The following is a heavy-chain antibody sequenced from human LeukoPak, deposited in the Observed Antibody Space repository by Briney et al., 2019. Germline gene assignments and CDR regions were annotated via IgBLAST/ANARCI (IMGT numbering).Heavy chain of an antibody. CDR2: IYYSGST. J-gene: IGHJ6*03. CDR1: GGSISSSSYY. CDR3: ARHLNYYYYYYMDV. Sequence: SETLSLTCTVSGGSISSSSYYWGWIRQPPGKGLEWIGSIYYSGSTYYNPSLKSRVTISVDTSKNQFSLNLTSVTAADTAVYYCARHLNYYYYYYMDVWGTGTTVTVSS. V-gene: IGHV4-39*01.